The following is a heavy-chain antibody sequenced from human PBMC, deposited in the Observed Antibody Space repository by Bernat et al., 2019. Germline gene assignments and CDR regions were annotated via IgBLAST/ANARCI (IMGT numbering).Heavy chain of an antibody. V-gene: IGHV3-23*01. CDR2: ISGSGGST. CDR3: ASSGYSYGYENNWFDP. J-gene: IGHJ5*02. CDR1: GFTFSSYA. D-gene: IGHD5-18*01. Sequence: EAQLLESGGGLAQPGGSLRLSCAASGFTFSSYAMSWVRQAPGKGLAWVSAISGSGGSTYYADSVKGRFTISRDNSKNTLYLKMNSLRAEDTAVYYCASSGYSYGYENNWFDPWGQGTLVTVSS.